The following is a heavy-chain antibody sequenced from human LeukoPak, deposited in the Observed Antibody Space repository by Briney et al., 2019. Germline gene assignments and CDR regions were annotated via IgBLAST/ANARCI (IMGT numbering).Heavy chain of an antibody. CDR2: LNPEDTKP. D-gene: IGHD3-3*01. Sequence: ASVKVSCKVSGYTLTELSMHWVRQAPGKGLEWMGGLNPEDTKPVHAQRFQGRVTMTEDTSSDTAYMELTNLGSEDMAVYYCVTSRILEWSSYPPSYWYFDLWGRGTLVTVSS. CDR1: GYTLTELS. J-gene: IGHJ2*01. CDR3: VTSRILEWSSYPPSYWYFDL. V-gene: IGHV1-24*01.